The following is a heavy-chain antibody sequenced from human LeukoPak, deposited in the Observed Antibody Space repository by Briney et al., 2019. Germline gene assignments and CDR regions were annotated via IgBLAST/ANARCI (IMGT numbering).Heavy chain of an antibody. D-gene: IGHD2-2*01. CDR2: ISAYNGNT. CDR1: GYTFTSYG. CDR3: ARVVSPIVVVPASIDY. V-gene: IGHV1-18*01. J-gene: IGHJ4*02. Sequence: ASVKVSCKASGYTFTSYGISWVRQAPGQGLEWMGWISAYNGNTNYAQKLQGRVTMTTDTSTSTAYMELRSLRSDGTAVYYCARVVSPIVVVPASIDYWGQGTLVTVSS.